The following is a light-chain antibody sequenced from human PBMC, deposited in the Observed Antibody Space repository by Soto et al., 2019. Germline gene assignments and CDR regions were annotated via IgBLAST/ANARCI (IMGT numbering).Light chain of an antibody. Sequence: QSALTQPASVSGSPGQSITISCTGTSSYFGTYNLVSWYQHHPSKAPKLLIYEATKRPPGVSDRFSGSKSGYTASLTISGLQAEDGADYYCCSYAGSTTFVFETGTKLTVL. CDR3: CSYAGSTTFV. CDR1: SSYFGTYNL. J-gene: IGLJ1*01. V-gene: IGLV2-23*01. CDR2: EAT.